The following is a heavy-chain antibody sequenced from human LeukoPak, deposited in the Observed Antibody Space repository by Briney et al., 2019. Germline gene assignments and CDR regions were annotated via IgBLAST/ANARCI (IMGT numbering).Heavy chain of an antibody. Sequence: ASVKVSCKASGYTFTGYYMHWVRQAPGQGPEWMGWINPNSGGTNYAQKSQGRVTMTRDTSISTAYMELSRLRSDDTAVYYCAREGPRISGSPRYWGQGTLVTVSS. V-gene: IGHV1-2*02. CDR2: INPNSGGT. CDR3: AREGPRISGSPRY. CDR1: GYTFTGYY. J-gene: IGHJ4*02. D-gene: IGHD1-26*01.